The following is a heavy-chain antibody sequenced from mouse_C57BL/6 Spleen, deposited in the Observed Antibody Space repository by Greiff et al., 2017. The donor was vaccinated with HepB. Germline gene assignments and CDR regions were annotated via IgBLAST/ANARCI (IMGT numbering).Heavy chain of an antibody. CDR1: GYTFTSYW. CDR3: ARKDYGGGYFDV. V-gene: IGHV1-69*01. CDR2: IDPSDSYT. D-gene: IGHD1-2*01. J-gene: IGHJ1*03. Sequence: VQLQQPGAELVMPGASVKLSCKASGYTFTSYWMHWVKQRPGQGLEWIGEIDPSDSYTNYNQKFKGKSTLTVDKSSSTAYMQLSSLTSEDSAVYYCARKDYGGGYFDVWGTGTTVTVSS.